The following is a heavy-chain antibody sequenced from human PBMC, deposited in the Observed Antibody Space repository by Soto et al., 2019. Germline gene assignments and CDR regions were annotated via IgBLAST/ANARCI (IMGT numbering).Heavy chain of an antibody. CDR2: INPNSGGT. J-gene: IGHJ6*02. D-gene: IGHD3-22*01. CDR3: ARDRPPGYYDSSGYPYGMDV. V-gene: IGHV1-2*04. Sequence: ASVKVSCKASGYTFTGYYMHWVRQAPGQGLEWMGWINPNSGGTNYAQKFQGWVTMTRDTSISTAYMELSRLRSDDTAVYYCARDRPPGYYDSSGYPYGMDVWGQGTAVTVYS. CDR1: GYTFTGYY.